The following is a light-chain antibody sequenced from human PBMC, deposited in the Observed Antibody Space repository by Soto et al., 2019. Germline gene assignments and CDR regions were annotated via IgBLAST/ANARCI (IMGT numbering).Light chain of an antibody. J-gene: IGKJ4*01. CDR3: QQRSNS. CDR2: GAS. V-gene: IGKV3-11*01. CDR1: QSVSID. Sequence: EIVMPQSPATLSVSPGARATLSCRASQSVSIDLAWYQQTPGQAPRLLISGASSRATGIPDRFSGSGSGTDFTLTIRSLEPEDFAVYYCQQRSNSFGGGTKVDIK.